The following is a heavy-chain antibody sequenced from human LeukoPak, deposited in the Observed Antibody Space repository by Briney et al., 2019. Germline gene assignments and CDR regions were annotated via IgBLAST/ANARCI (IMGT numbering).Heavy chain of an antibody. Sequence: SETLSLTCTVSGGSISSYYWSWIRQPSGKGLEWIGYIYYSGSTNYNPSLKSRVTISVDTSKNQFSLKLSSVTAADTAVYYCARDYGSGSYRPFDYWGQGTLVTVSS. CDR1: GGSISSYY. V-gene: IGHV4-59*01. J-gene: IGHJ4*02. D-gene: IGHD3-10*01. CDR3: ARDYGSGSYRPFDY. CDR2: IYYSGST.